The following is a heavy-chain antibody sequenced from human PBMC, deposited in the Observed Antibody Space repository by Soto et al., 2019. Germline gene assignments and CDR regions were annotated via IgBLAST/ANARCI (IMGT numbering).Heavy chain of an antibody. V-gene: IGHV1-69*12. J-gene: IGHJ2*01. CDR3: AQILGSAVAGPGRFDL. CDR1: GGTFNRYA. D-gene: IGHD6-19*01. Sequence: QVQLVQSGAEVKKPGSSVKVSCKASGGTFNRYAISWLRQAPGQGPEWMGGITPMFGIGNYAQKFQGRVTITANVSTTTVHMELRRLTCEDTAVYYCAQILGSAVAGPGRFDLWGRGTRVIVSS. CDR2: ITPMFGIG.